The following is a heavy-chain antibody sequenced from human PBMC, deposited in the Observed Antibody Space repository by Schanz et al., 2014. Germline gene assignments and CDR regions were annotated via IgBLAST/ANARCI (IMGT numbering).Heavy chain of an antibody. D-gene: IGHD6-13*01. CDR3: ARDGHSSNWRSYFFYGLDV. CDR2: INPNSGGT. J-gene: IGHJ6*02. V-gene: IGHV1-2*02. CDR1: GYTFTGYY. Sequence: QVQLVQSGAEVKKPGASVKVSCKASGYTFTGYYMHWVRQAPGQGLEWMGRINPNSGGTNYAQKFQGRVTMTWDTSTSTAYMELRRLRSDDTAIYYCARDGHSSNWRSYFFYGLDVWGQGTTVTVSS.